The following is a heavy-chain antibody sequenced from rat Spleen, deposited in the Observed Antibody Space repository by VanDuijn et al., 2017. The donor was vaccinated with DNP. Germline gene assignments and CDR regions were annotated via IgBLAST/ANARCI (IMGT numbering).Heavy chain of an antibody. CDR3: ARETPSIAAIGAMDA. CDR2: IWNTGGT. CDR1: GSSLTIYN. Sequence: QMQLKESGPGLVQPSQTLSLTCTVAGSSLTIYNMHWVRQPPGKGLEWIGVIWNTGGTRYNSALKSRLSINKDTSKNQVFLKMNSLQTEDTATYYCARETPSIAAIGAMDAWGQGTSVTVSS. V-gene: IGHV2-41*01. J-gene: IGHJ4*01. D-gene: IGHD1-2*01.